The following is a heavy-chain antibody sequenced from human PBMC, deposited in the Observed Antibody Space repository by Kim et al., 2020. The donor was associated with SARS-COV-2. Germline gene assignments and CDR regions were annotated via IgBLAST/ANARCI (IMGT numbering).Heavy chain of an antibody. J-gene: IGHJ6*03. CDR2: MNPKSGNT. Sequence: ASVKVSCKASGYTFNSFDINWVRQATGQGLEWMGWMNPKSGNTGYAERFKCRVTLTKSTSESTAYMELSSLRFDDTAVYYCARGYSSSSQLYFFYMDVWGKGTTVIVS. D-gene: IGHD6-6*01. CDR3: ARGYSSSSQLYFFYMDV. V-gene: IGHV1-8*01. CDR1: GYTFNSFD.